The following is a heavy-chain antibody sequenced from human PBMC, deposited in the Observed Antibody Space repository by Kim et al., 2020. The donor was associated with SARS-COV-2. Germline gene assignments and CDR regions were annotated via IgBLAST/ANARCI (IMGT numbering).Heavy chain of an antibody. CDR1: GGTFSSYA. J-gene: IGHJ6*02. V-gene: IGHV1-69*04. D-gene: IGHD2-15*01. CDR2: IIPILGIA. CDR3: ARRCSGGSCYSYYYGMDV. Sequence: SVKVSCKASGGTFSSYAISWVRQAPGQGLEWMGRIIPILGIANYAQKFQGRVTITADKSTSTAYMELSSLRSEDTAVYYCARRCSGGSCYSYYYGMDVWGQGTTVTVSS.